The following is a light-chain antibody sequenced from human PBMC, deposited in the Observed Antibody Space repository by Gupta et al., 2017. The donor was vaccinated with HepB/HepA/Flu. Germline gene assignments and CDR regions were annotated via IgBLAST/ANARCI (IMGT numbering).Light chain of an antibody. J-gene: IGKJ4*02. CDR2: GAS. Sequence: EIVITPSPATLSVSPGERATLSFSSSQRVSSHLAWYQQKPGQAPRLLIYGASTRATGIPARFSGSGSRTEFTLTMSSLQSEDFAFYYCQQDYNWPITFGGGTXVEIK. V-gene: IGKV3-15*01. CDR1: QRVSSH. CDR3: QQDYNWPIT.